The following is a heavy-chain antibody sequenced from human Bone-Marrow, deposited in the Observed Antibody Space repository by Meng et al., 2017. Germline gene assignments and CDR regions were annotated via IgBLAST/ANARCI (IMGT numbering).Heavy chain of an antibody. CDR2: ITISGSVT. V-gene: IGHV3-23*01. CDR3: AKDGLGYLIPAAN. J-gene: IGHJ4*02. Sequence: GESLKISCAASGFIFSSSAMTWVRQAPGKGLEWVSAITISGSVTYYADSVKGRFTISRDNSKNTLYLQMNSLRAEDTAVYYCAKDGLGYLIPAANWGQGTLVTVSS. CDR1: GFIFSSSA. D-gene: IGHD2-2*01.